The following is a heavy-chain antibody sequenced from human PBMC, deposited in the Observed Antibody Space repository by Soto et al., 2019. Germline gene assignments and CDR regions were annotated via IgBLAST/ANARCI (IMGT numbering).Heavy chain of an antibody. J-gene: IGHJ4*02. CDR3: AKGREHTMFGVDTLFDC. Sequence: EVQLLESGGGLVQPGGSLRLSCAASGFRFSSYAMSWVRQAPGKGLEWVSVISGNGGTTYYADSAMGRVTISRDKSERMLYVQRNSLIPEDTAIYYCAKGREHTMFGVDTLFDCWGQGTLLTVSS. CDR1: GFRFSSYA. V-gene: IGHV3-23*01. D-gene: IGHD3-3*01. CDR2: ISGNGGTT.